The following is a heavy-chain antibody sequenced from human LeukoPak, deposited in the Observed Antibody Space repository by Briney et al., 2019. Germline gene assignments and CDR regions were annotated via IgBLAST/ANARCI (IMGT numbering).Heavy chain of an antibody. V-gene: IGHV3-21*01. CDR1: GFTFSSYS. Sequence: GGSLRLSCAASGFTFSSYSMNWVRQPPGKGLEWVSSISSSGSYIYYADSVKGRFSISRDSAKNSLYLQMNSLRAEDTAVYYCARGPQFCSGGSCYGYYFVYWGQGTLVTVSS. D-gene: IGHD2-15*01. CDR3: ARGPQFCSGGSCYGYYFVY. CDR2: ISSSGSYI. J-gene: IGHJ4*02.